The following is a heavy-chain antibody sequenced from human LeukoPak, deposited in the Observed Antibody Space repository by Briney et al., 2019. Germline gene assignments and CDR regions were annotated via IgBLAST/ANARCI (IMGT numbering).Heavy chain of an antibody. CDR1: GFTFSNYA. CDR2: ISGGGGST. Sequence: GGSLRLSCAASGFTFSNYAMAWVRQAPGKGLEWVSGISGGGGSTYYVDSVKGRFTISRDNSKNTLFLQMNSLRAEDTAVYYCARDGGSGWAYFDYWGQGTLVTVSS. J-gene: IGHJ4*02. V-gene: IGHV3-23*01. CDR3: ARDGGSGWAYFDY. D-gene: IGHD6-19*01.